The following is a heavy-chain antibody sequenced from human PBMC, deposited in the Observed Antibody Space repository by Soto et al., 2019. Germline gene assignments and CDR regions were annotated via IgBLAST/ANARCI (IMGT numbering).Heavy chain of an antibody. V-gene: IGHV3-15*07. J-gene: IGHJ4*02. D-gene: IGHD3-16*02. Sequence: PGGSLRLSYVASGFTFTDAWMNWVRQTPGKGMERVGRIKSRADGGTTGYPEPVKDRFTISRDDSIKTVNLQMNSLKIEDTGVYYCTTDRQYRPAYWCQGTLFTVSS. CDR1: GFTFTDAW. CDR2: IKSRADGGTT. CDR3: TTDRQYRPAY.